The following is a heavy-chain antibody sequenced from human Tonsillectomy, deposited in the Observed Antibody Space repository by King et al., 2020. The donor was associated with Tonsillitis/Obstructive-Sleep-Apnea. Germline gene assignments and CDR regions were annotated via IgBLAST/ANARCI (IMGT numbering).Heavy chain of an antibody. CDR2: INHSGST. Sequence: VQLQQGGAGLLKPSETLSLTCAVYGGSFSGYYWSWIRQPPGKGLEWIGEINHSGSTNYNPSLKSRVTISVDTSKNQFSLKLSSVTAADTAVYYCARGDIGYCSSTSCYGGYYYYYMDVWGKGTTVTVSS. J-gene: IGHJ6*03. CDR1: GGSFSGYY. CDR3: ARGDIGYCSSTSCYGGYYYYYMDV. D-gene: IGHD2-2*01. V-gene: IGHV4-34*01.